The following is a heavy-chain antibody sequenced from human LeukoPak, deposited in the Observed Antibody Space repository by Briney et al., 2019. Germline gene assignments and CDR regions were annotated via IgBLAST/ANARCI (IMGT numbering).Heavy chain of an antibody. Sequence: ASVKVSCKISGYTLTEVSMHWVRQAPGQGLEWMGWINPNSGGTNYAQMFQARVTMTRDTSISTAYMELSRLKSDDTAVYYCAKYYYDSYEGYYFDYWGQGTLVTVSS. CDR2: INPNSGGT. J-gene: IGHJ4*02. CDR3: AKYYYDSYEGYYFDY. D-gene: IGHD3-22*01. CDR1: GYTLTEVS. V-gene: IGHV1-2*02.